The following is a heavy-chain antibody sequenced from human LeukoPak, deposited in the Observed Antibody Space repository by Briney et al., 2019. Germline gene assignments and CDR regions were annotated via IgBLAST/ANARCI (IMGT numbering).Heavy chain of an antibody. Sequence: ASVKVSCKASGYTFTRYYINWVRQAPGQGLEWIGWINPNSGNTDYAQKFQGRVTMNRNTSISTAYMELSSLRSEDTAVYYCARNTAVAGTGFDYWGQGTLVTVSS. CDR1: GYTFTRYY. J-gene: IGHJ4*02. V-gene: IGHV1-8*01. D-gene: IGHD6-19*01. CDR3: ARNTAVAGTGFDY. CDR2: INPNSGNT.